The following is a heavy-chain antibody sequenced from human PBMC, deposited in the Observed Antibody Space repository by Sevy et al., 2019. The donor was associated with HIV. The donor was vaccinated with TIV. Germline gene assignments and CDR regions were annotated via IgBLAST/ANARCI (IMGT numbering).Heavy chain of an antibody. CDR2: INSRRTYI. CDR3: ARDPSPGITAIQDY. J-gene: IGHJ4*02. D-gene: IGHD2-21*02. V-gene: IGHV3-21*01. Sequence: GGSLRLSCTASGFTFSSFSMSWVRQAPGKGLEWVASINSRRTYIYHAGPVKGRFTISRDNAENSLYLQMNSLRAEDTAVYYCARDPSPGITAIQDYWGPGTLVTVSS. CDR1: GFTFSSFS.